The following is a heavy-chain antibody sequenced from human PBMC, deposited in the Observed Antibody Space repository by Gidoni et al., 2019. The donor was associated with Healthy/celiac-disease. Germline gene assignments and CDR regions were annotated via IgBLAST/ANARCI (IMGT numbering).Heavy chain of an antibody. D-gene: IGHD3-3*01. Sequence: QLQLQESGSGLVKPSQTLSLTCAVSGGSISSGGYSWSWIRQPPGKGLEWIGYIYHSGSTYYNPSLKSRVTISVDRSKNQFSLKLSSVTAADTAVYYCARAASMRFLEWLFFDYWGQGTLVTVSS. CDR2: IYHSGST. CDR3: ARAASMRFLEWLFFDY. J-gene: IGHJ4*02. CDR1: GGSISSGGYS. V-gene: IGHV4-30-2*01.